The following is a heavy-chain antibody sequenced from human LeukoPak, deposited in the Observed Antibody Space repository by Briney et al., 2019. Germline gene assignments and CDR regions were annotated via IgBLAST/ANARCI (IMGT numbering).Heavy chain of an antibody. Sequence: ASVKVSCKASGYTFTTYGICWVRQAPGQGLEWMGWFDPKNGNTYYPQKVQGRVTMTTDTSTSTAYMELRSLRSDDTAVYYCARAMTTVTLGDYWGQGTLVTVSS. CDR3: ARAMTTVTLGDY. J-gene: IGHJ4*02. CDR1: GYTFTTYG. CDR2: FDPKNGNT. V-gene: IGHV1-18*01. D-gene: IGHD4-17*01.